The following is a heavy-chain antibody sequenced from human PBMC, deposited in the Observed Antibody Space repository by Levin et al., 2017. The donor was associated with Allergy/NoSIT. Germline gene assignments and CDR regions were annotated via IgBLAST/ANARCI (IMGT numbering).Heavy chain of an antibody. CDR1: GGSISSGGYS. V-gene: IGHV4-30-2*01. J-gene: IGHJ4*02. D-gene: IGHD5-18*01. Sequence: SQTLSLTCAVSGGSISSGGYSWSWIRQPPGKGLEWIGNIYLSGSTNDNPSLKSRVTMSVDRSKNQFSLKLSYVTAADTAVYYCARVAGYSFGYYFDYWGPGTLVTVSS. CDR2: IYLSGST. CDR3: ARVAGYSFGYYFDY.